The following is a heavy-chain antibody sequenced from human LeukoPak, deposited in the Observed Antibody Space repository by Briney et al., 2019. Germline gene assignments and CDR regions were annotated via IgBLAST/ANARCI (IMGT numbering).Heavy chain of an antibody. V-gene: IGHV3-30*02. CDR3: ARQIGVSIDY. Sequence: GGSLRLSCAASRFTFSSFDMHSVRQAPGKGLEWVTFIRFDGSNKYYADSVKGRFTISRDNSKNTLYLQMSSLRPEDTAVYYCARQIGVSIDYWGQGTLVTVSS. D-gene: IGHD5/OR15-5a*01. J-gene: IGHJ4*02. CDR2: IRFDGSNK. CDR1: RFTFSSFD.